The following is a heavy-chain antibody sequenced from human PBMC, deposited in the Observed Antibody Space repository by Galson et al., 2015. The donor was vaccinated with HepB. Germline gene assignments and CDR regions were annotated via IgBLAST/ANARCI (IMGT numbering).Heavy chain of an antibody. CDR3: ARDATTVSPYYYYYGLDV. Sequence: SLRLSCAASGFTVSSNYMSWVRQAPGKGLEWVSVIYSGGSTYYADSVKGRFTISRDNFKNTLYLQMNSLRAEDTAVYYCARDATTVSPYYYYYGLDVWGQGTTVTVSS. CDR1: GFTVSSNY. D-gene: IGHD4-11*01. CDR2: IYSGGST. J-gene: IGHJ6*02. V-gene: IGHV3-66*01.